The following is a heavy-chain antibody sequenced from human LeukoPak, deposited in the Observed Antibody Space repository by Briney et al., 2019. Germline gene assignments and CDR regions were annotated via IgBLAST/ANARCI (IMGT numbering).Heavy chain of an antibody. D-gene: IGHD3-9*01. CDR2: TSYNGSVN. Sequence: GGSLRLSCVGSGFTFGHVALHWVRQAPGKGLEGVAVTSYNGSVNFYAASVRGRFTLSRDNSKNTLFLQMSSLRVEATAVYYCARMAVLTGGSPSGFIYWGQGTLVTVSS. CDR3: ARMAVLTGGSPSGFIY. V-gene: IGHV3-30-3*01. J-gene: IGHJ4*02. CDR1: GFTFGHVA.